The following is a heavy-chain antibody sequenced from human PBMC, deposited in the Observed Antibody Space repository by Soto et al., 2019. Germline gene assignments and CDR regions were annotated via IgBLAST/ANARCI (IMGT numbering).Heavy chain of an antibody. Sequence: GGSLRLSCAASGFTFSSYGMHWVRQAPGKGLEWVAVIWYDGSNKYYADSVKGRFTISRDNSKNTLYLQMNSLRAEDTAVYYCARGLEAAVYYFDYWGQGTLVTVSS. CDR3: ARGLEAAVYYFDY. V-gene: IGHV3-33*01. D-gene: IGHD2-15*01. J-gene: IGHJ4*02. CDR1: GFTFSSYG. CDR2: IWYDGSNK.